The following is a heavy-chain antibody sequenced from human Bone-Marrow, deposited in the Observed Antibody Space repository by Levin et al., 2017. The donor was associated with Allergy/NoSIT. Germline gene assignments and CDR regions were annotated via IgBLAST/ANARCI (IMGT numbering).Heavy chain of an antibody. CDR3: ARGRIRARWDV. V-gene: IGHV4-39*01. D-gene: IGHD2-21*01. CDR1: GGSLSSTTHY. J-gene: IGHJ6*02. Sequence: PSETLSLNCIVSGGSLSSTTHYWGWIRQPPGKGLEWIGNMYFSGSTYYNPSLKSRVTIGVDTSKNQFSLQLSSVTAADTAVYYCARGRIRARWDVWGHGTTVTVAS. CDR2: MYFSGST.